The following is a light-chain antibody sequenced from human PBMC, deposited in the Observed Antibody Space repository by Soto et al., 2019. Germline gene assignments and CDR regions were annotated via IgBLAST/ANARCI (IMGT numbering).Light chain of an antibody. CDR3: MQALQTPWT. CDR2: LGS. J-gene: IGKJ1*01. Sequence: DIEMTQSPLSLPVTPGEPASISCRSSQSLLHSNGYNYLDWYLQKPGQSPQLLIYLGSNRASGVPDRFSGSGSGTDFTLNISRVEAEDVGVYYCMQALQTPWTFGQGTKVEIK. CDR1: QSLLHSNGYNY. V-gene: IGKV2-28*01.